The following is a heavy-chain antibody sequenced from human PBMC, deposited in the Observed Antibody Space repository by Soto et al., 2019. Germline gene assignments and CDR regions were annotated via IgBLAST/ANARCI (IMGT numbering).Heavy chain of an antibody. CDR3: AREVNNYYGMDV. V-gene: IGHV4-30-4*01. Sequence: QVQLQESGPGLVKPSQTLSLTCSISGASISSDDYYWCWFRQPPGNGLELFGYISYSGSTYYNPYPKTSITISVDTSKTQFSLIFSSVTAADTAVFYCAREVNNYYGMDVWGQGTTVTVSS. CDR2: ISYSGST. CDR1: GASISSDDYY. J-gene: IGHJ6*02.